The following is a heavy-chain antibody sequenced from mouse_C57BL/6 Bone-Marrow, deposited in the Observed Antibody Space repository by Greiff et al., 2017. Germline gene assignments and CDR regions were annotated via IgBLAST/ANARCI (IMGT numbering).Heavy chain of an antibody. V-gene: IGHV1-54*01. CDR2: INPGSGGT. J-gene: IGHJ4*01. Sequence: VQLVESGAELVRPGTSVKVSCKASGYAFTNYLIEWVKQRPGQGLEWIGVINPGSGGTNYNEKFKGKATLTADKSSSTAYMQLSSLTSEDSAVYFCAAYGFYAMDYWGQGTSVTVSS. D-gene: IGHD1-1*01. CDR1: GYAFTNYL. CDR3: AAYGFYAMDY.